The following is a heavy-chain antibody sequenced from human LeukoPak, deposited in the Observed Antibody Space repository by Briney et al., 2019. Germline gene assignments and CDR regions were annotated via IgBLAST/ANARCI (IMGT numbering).Heavy chain of an antibody. Sequence: SGPALVKPTRTLTLTCTFSGFSLSTSGMCVSWIRQPPGKALEWLARIDWDDDKYYSTSLKTRLTISKDTSKNQVVLTMTNMDPVDTATYYCARISSIGYCSGGSCYSGYYFDYWGQGTLVTVSS. CDR1: GFSLSTSGMC. D-gene: IGHD2-15*01. CDR2: IDWDDDK. CDR3: ARISSIGYCSGGSCYSGYYFDY. V-gene: IGHV2-70*11. J-gene: IGHJ4*02.